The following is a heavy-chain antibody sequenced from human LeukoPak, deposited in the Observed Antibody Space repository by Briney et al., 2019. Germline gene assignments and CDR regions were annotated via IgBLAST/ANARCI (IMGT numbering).Heavy chain of an antibody. J-gene: IGHJ5*02. Sequence: GGSLRLSCAASGFTFSSYAMSWVRQAPGKGLEWDSAISGSGGSTYYADSVKGRFTISRDNSKNTLYLQMNSLRAEDTAVYYCAKVDIVVVPAAPYFDPWGQGTLVTVSS. CDR2: ISGSGGST. D-gene: IGHD2-2*03. CDR1: GFTFSSYA. CDR3: AKVDIVVVPAAPYFDP. V-gene: IGHV3-23*01.